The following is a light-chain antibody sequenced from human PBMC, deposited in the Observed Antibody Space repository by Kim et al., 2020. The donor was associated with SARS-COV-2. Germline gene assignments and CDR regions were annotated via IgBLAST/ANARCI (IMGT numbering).Light chain of an antibody. V-gene: IGLV3-1*01. CDR2: QDN. Sequence: SYELTQPPSVSVSPGETATISCTGDNLQFKYVCWYQRTAGHSPVLVLYQDNKRPSGISERFSGSNSGNTATLTISGTQAVDEADYYCQVWDNSLGVFGAGTQLTVL. CDR1: NLQFKY. J-gene: IGLJ2*01. CDR3: QVWDNSLGV.